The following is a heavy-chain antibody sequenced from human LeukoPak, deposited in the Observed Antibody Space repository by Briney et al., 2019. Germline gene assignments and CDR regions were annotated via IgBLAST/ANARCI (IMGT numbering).Heavy chain of an antibody. CDR3: ARVGHGYLYYFDY. Sequence: PSGTLSLTCTVSGGSISSYYWSWIRQPPGKGLEWIGYIYYSGSTNYNPSLKSRVTISVDTSKNQFSLKLSSVTAADTAVYYCARVGHGYLYYFDYWGQGTLVTVSS. D-gene: IGHD5-24*01. CDR2: IYYSGST. V-gene: IGHV4-59*01. J-gene: IGHJ4*02. CDR1: GGSISSYY.